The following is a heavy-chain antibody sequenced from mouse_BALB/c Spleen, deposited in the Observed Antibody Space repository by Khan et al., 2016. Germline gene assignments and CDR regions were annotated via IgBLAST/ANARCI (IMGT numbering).Heavy chain of an antibody. V-gene: IGHV9-2-1*01. CDR1: GYTFTAYS. Sequence: QIQLVQSGPELKKPGETVKISCKASGYTFTAYSIHWAKQAPGKGLKWMGWINTETGEPTYADDFKGRFAFSLETSASTAFLQINNLKNEDTATYLCARHYYAYGYFDVWGAGTTVTVSS. CDR3: ARHYYAYGYFDV. J-gene: IGHJ1*01. D-gene: IGHD1-2*01. CDR2: INTETGEP.